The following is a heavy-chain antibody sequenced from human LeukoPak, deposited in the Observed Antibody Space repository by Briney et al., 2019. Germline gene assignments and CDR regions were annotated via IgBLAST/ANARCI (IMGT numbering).Heavy chain of an antibody. D-gene: IGHD2-2*02. J-gene: IGHJ4*02. CDR3: TSNLYCSTSSCYTLDN. CDR1: GFTFSNGW. Sequence: GGSPRLSCAASGFTFSNGWMSWVRQAPGKGLEWVGRIKSKSERGTTDYAAPVKGRFTISRDGSTNTVYLHMNSLKTEDTAVYFCTSNLYCSTSSCYTLDNWGQGTLVAVSP. CDR2: IKSKSERGTT. V-gene: IGHV3-15*01.